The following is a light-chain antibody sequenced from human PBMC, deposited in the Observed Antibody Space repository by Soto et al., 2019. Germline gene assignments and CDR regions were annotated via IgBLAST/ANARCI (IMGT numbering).Light chain of an antibody. CDR1: SSDIGHYYY. V-gene: IGLV2-14*03. J-gene: IGLJ1*01. CDR3: CSLTTSHTYV. CDR2: HVT. Sequence: QSVLTQPASVSGSPGQSITISCTGTSSDIGHYYYVSWYQQHPGKAPKLMIYHVTYRPSGVSNRYSGYKSGNSASLTISGLQADDEADYYCCSLTTSHTYVFGSGTKVTV.